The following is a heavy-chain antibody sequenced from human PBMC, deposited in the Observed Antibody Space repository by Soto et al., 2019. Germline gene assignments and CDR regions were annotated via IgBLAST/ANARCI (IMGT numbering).Heavy chain of an antibody. CDR2: ISGNGIST. CDR1: GFTFSNHA. V-gene: IGHV3-23*01. J-gene: IGHJ5*02. Sequence: EVQLLESGGGLVQPGGSLRLSCAASGFTFSNHAMSWVRQAPGKGLEWVSAISGNGISTYYADSVRGRFTISRDNSKNTLYLQMNGLGADDTAVYYCARDAIAMVRGTNNWFDPWGQGTLVTVST. CDR3: ARDAIAMVRGTNNWFDP. D-gene: IGHD3-10*01.